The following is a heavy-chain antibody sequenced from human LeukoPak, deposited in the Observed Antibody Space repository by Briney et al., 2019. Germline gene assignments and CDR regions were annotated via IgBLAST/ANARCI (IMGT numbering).Heavy chain of an antibody. V-gene: IGHV4-4*02. CDR2: VHLDGRT. Sequence: PSETLSLTCGVPGGSVSSTNWWTWICQPPGKGLEWIGEVHLDGRTNFNPSLKSRLTMSVDLSENHVSLKLTSVTAADTAVYYCAREGGFYRPLDYSGQGTLVTVSS. CDR1: GGSVSSTNW. CDR3: AREGGFYRPLDY. D-gene: IGHD6-25*01. J-gene: IGHJ4*02.